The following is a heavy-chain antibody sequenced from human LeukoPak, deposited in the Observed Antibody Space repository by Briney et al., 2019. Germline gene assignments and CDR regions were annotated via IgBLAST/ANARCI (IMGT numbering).Heavy chain of an antibody. J-gene: IGHJ5*01. CDR2: IQTDGST. CDR3: ARGLHWNDFNWFDS. D-gene: IGHD1-1*01. Sequence: GGSLRLSCAASGFTFTNFWMNWVRQTPGKGLMWVSRIQTDGSTRYAESVKGRFTISRDNAKNTVYLQMNTLSAEDTAIYYCARGLHWNDFNWFDSWGQGTPVTVSS. V-gene: IGHV3-74*01. CDR1: GFTFTNFW.